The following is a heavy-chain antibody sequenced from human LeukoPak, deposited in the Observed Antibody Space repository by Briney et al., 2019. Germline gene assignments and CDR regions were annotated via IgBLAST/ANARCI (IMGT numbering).Heavy chain of an antibody. D-gene: IGHD3-9*01. J-gene: IGHJ4*02. CDR1: GFTFSSYG. V-gene: IGHV3-33*06. CDR3: AKARRHYDILTGYEY. CDR2: IWYDGSNK. Sequence: GGSLRLSCAASGFTFSSYGMHWVRQAPGKGLEWVAVIWYDGSNKYYADSVKDRFTISRDNSKNTLYLQMNSLRAEDTAVYYCAKARRHYDILTGYEYWGQGTLVTVSS.